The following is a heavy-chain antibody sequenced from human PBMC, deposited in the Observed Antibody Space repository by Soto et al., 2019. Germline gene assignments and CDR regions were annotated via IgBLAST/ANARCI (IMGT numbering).Heavy chain of an antibody. Sequence: QVQLVESGGSVVQPGRSLRLSCAASGFTFSGYAVHWVRQAPGKGLEWVAIISYDGSDEYYADSVKGRFTISRDNSKNTLFLQMNSLRAEDTAVYYCTRPEVVVMTTGAFDTWGQGTMVTVSS. J-gene: IGHJ3*02. CDR1: GFTFSGYA. D-gene: IGHD3-22*01. V-gene: IGHV3-30-3*01. CDR3: TRPEVVVMTTGAFDT. CDR2: ISYDGSDE.